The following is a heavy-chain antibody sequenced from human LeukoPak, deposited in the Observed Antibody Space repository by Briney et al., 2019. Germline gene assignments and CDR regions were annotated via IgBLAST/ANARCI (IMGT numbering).Heavy chain of an antibody. J-gene: IGHJ4*02. D-gene: IGHD1/OR15-1a*01. Sequence: GGSLRLSCAASGFTFSSYSMNWVRQAPGKGLEWVSSISSSSSYIYYADSVKGRFTISRDNAKNSLYLQMNSLRAEDTAVYYCARGINNQLFLANWGQGTPVAVSS. CDR3: ARGINNQLFLAN. CDR1: GFTFSSYS. CDR2: ISSSSSYI. V-gene: IGHV3-21*01.